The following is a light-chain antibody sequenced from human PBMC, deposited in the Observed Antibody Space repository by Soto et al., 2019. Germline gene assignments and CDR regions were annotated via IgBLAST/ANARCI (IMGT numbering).Light chain of an antibody. J-gene: IGKJ1*01. CDR1: QSVTDNN. CDR2: GAA. V-gene: IGKV3-20*01. CDR3: HQYDRSPRGT. Sequence: DIVLTQSPCTLSSSPGGRATLSCRASQSVTDNNLAGYQHNPGQAPPLLLYGAASRAAGIADRFISSGSGTNFTLTIIRLEHEDYAMYYCHQYDRSPRGTFGQGTKVDIK.